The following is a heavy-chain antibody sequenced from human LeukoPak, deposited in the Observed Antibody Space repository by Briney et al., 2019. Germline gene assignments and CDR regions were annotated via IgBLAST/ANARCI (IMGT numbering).Heavy chain of an antibody. Sequence: ASVKVSSKASGGTFSSYAISWVRQAPGQGLEWMGRIIPILGIANYAQKFQGRVTITADKSTSTAYMELSSLRSEDTAVYYCARRDSRSYYYDYWGQATMATVSS. V-gene: IGHV1-69*04. CDR1: GGTFSSYA. J-gene: IGHJ4*02. CDR2: IIPILGIA. D-gene: IGHD6-6*01. CDR3: ARRDSRSYYYDY.